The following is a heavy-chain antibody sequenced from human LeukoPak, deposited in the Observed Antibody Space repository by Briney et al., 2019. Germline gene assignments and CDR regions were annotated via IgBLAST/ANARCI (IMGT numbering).Heavy chain of an antibody. CDR1: GFTFSSYA. CDR3: AKLLRFGESRCPFDY. CDR2: ISGSGGST. Sequence: GGSLRLSCAASGFTFSSYAMSWVRQAPGKGLEWVSAISGSGGSTYYADSVKGRFTISRDNSKNTLYLQMNSLRAKDTAVYYCAKLLRFGESRCPFDYWGQGTLVTVSS. D-gene: IGHD3-10*01. V-gene: IGHV3-23*01. J-gene: IGHJ4*02.